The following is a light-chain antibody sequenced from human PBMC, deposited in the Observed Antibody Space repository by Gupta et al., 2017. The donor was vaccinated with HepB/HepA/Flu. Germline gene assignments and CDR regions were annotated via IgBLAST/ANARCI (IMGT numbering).Light chain of an antibody. CDR3: QVWDSSSDHPVV. CDR1: NIGSKS. V-gene: IGLV3-21*03. J-gene: IGLJ2*01. Sequence: SYVLTQPPSVSVAPGKTARITCGGNNIGSKSVHWYPQKPGQAPVLVVYDDSDRPPGIPERFSGSNSGNTATLTISRVEAGDEADYYCQVWDSSSDHPVVFGGGTKLTDL. CDR2: DDS.